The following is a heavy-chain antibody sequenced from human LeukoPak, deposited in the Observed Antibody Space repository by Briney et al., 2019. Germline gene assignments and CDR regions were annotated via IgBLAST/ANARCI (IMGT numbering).Heavy chain of an antibody. Sequence: GALVKVSCKASGYSFTDYYIHWVRQAPGQGLEWMGRINPKSGGATYAQMIRGRVSMTTDTFISTAYMELNRLSSDDTAVYFCARSTSTYYYFDYWGHGSLVAVSS. V-gene: IGHV1-2*06. CDR3: ARSTSTYYYFDY. D-gene: IGHD2-2*01. CDR1: GYSFTDYY. CDR2: INPKSGGA. J-gene: IGHJ4*01.